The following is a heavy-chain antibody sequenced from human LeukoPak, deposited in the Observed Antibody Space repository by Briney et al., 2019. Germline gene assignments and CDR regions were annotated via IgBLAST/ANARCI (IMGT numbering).Heavy chain of an antibody. V-gene: IGHV4-39*01. D-gene: IGHD2-15*01. CDR3: ARLFCSSSGGYCYSGDI. J-gene: IGHJ3*02. CDR1: GGSISSSNYY. CDR2: MFYRGST. Sequence: SETLSLTCTVSGGSISSSNYYWGWIRQPPGKGLEGIGSMFYRGSTFYNLSRKSRVTISVDPSKNHFSLKLNSVTAADTAVYYCARLFCSSSGGYCYSGDIWGQGTMVTVST.